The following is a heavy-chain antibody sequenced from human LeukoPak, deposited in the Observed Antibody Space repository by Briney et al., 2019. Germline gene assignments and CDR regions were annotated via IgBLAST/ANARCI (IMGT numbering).Heavy chain of an antibody. Sequence: GESLKISCKGSGYSFTDYWIAWVRQMPGKGLEWMGSIYPGDSDTRYSPSFQGQVTFSADKCISTAYLQWSSLRASDTAISYCARQCCRGASPGFDPWGQGTLVTVSS. CDR1: GYSFTDYW. J-gene: IGHJ5*02. CDR2: IYPGDSDT. V-gene: IGHV5-51*01. CDR3: ARQCCRGASPGFDP. D-gene: IGHD3-10*01.